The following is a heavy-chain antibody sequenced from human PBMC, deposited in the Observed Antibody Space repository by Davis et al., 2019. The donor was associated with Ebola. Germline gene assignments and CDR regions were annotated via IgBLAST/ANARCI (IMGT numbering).Heavy chain of an antibody. V-gene: IGHV3-23*01. J-gene: IGHJ6*02. CDR2: ISGSGGST. D-gene: IGHD2-15*01. Sequence: SCKASGGTFSSYAMSWVRQAPGKGLEWVSAISGSGGSTYYADSVKGRFTISRDNSKNTLYLQMNSLRAEDTAVYYCAKPRRGYYYGMDVWGQGTTVTVSS. CDR1: GGTFSSYA. CDR3: AKPRRGYYYGMDV.